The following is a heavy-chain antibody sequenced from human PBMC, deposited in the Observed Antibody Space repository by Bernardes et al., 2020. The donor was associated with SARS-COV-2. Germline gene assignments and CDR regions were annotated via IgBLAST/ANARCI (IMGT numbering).Heavy chain of an antibody. Sequence: GGSLRLSCAASGFTFSIYGMTWVRQAPGKGLEWVSVISGSGGSTYYADSVKGRFTISRDNSKNTLYLQMNSLRAEDTAVYYCAKIGGDYIWGTYRQTVDFWGQGTLVTVSS. V-gene: IGHV3-23*01. CDR2: ISGSGGST. D-gene: IGHD3-16*02. CDR3: AKIGGDYIWGTYRQTVDF. CDR1: GFTFSIYG. J-gene: IGHJ4*02.